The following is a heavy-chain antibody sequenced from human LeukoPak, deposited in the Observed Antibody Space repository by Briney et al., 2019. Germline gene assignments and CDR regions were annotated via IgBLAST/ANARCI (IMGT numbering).Heavy chain of an antibody. CDR2: IKQDGSEK. CDR1: EFIFSTYW. V-gene: IGHV3-7*03. J-gene: IGHJ4*02. CDR3: AKALPEFDY. Sequence: QPGGSLRLSCAASEFIFSTYWMHRLRQAPGKELEWVANIKQDGSEKHYVDSVKGRFTISRDNTKNSLYLQMNSLRAEDTAVYYCAKALPEFDYWGQGTLVTVSS.